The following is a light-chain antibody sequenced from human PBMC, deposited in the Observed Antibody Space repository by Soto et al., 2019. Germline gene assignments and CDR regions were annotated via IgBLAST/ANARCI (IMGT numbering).Light chain of an antibody. J-gene: IGLJ3*02. V-gene: IGLV2-14*01. CDR3: SSLTTSDTWV. CDR1: SSDVGSYNY. Sequence: QSVLTQPASVSGSPGQSITISCTGGSSDVGSYNYVSWYRQHPGKAPQLMIYEVSNRPSGVSNRFSGSKSGNTASLTISGLQAEDEADYFCSSLTTSDTWVISGGTKVTVL. CDR2: EVS.